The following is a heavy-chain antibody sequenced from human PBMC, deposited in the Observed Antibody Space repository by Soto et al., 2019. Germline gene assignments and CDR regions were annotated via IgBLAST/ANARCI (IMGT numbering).Heavy chain of an antibody. J-gene: IGHJ4*02. Sequence: PGGSLRLSCAASGFTFSSYWMHWVRQVPGKGLLWVSRIDEYGSTINYADSVKGRFTISRDNARNTLYLEMNSLGAEDTDLYYCTRDIGGKGAYWGPGTLVTVYS. D-gene: IGHD3-10*01. CDR1: GFTFSSYW. CDR2: IDEYGSTI. V-gene: IGHV3-74*01. CDR3: TRDIGGKGAY.